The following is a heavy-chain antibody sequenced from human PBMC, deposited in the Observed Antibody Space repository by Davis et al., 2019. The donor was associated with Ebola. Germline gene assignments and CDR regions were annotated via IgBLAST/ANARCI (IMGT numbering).Heavy chain of an antibody. CDR2: IYSGGST. CDR1: GFTVSSNY. J-gene: IGHJ3*02. V-gene: IGHV3-53*01. CDR3: ARELVSGSYHGDAFDI. Sequence: GESLKISCAASGFTVSSNYMSWVRQAPGKGLEWVSVIYSGGSTYYADSVKGRFTISRDNSKNTLYLQMNSLRAEDTAVYYCARELVSGSYHGDAFDIWGQGTMVTVSS. D-gene: IGHD1-26*01.